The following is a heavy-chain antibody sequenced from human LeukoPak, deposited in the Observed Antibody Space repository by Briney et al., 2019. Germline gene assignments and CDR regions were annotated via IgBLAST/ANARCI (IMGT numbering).Heavy chain of an antibody. V-gene: IGHV3-23*01. CDR1: GFTFSSYA. CDR3: AKELRGIVAGRGAFDI. J-gene: IGHJ3*02. D-gene: IGHD1-26*01. CDR2: ISGSGGST. Sequence: GGSLRLSCAASGFTFSSYAMSWVRQAPGKGLEWVSAISGSGGSTYYADSVKGRFSISRDNSKNTLYLQMNSLRAEDTAVYYCAKELRGIVAGRGAFDIWGQGTMVTVSS.